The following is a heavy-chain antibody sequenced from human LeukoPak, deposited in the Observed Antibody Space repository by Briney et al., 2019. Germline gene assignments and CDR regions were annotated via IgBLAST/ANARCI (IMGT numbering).Heavy chain of an antibody. CDR3: ARRKVGGTGDY. D-gene: IGHD1-26*01. CDR2: VSGNGGSS. CDR1: GFTFSSYW. Sequence: GGSLRLSCAASGFTFSSYWMSWVRQAPGKGLEWVSAVSGNGGSSFYADSVKGRFTISRDNSKNTLFLQVDSLRAEDSAIYYCARRKVGGTGDYWGQGTQVTVSS. J-gene: IGHJ4*02. V-gene: IGHV3-23*01.